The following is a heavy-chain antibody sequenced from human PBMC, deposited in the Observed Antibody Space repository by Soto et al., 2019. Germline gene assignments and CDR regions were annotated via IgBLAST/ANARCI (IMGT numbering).Heavy chain of an antibody. CDR1: GFTFSSST. J-gene: IGHJ5*02. V-gene: IGHV3-30-3*02. D-gene: IGHD6-13*01. CDR3: AKEFSKYSSSLCS. Sequence: QVQLVESGGGVVQPGKSLRLSCAASGFTFSSSTMHWVRQAPGKGLEWVAVISYDGSNKYYADSVKGRFTISRDNSKNTLYLQMNSLRAEDTAVYYCAKEFSKYSSSLCSWGQGTLVTVSS. CDR2: ISYDGSNK.